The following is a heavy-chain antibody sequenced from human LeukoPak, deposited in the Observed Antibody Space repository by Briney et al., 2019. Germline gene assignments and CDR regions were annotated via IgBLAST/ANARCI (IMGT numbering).Heavy chain of an antibody. CDR3: AKKRDSHETLYFFDS. J-gene: IGHJ4*02. V-gene: IGHV3-23*01. Sequence: GSLSLYCAASGFSFNTYGMTWVRQAPGKGLEWVSAISGSGSDTYYADSVQGRFTISRDNSKNTLSLQMDSLRAEDTVVYYCAKKRDSHETLYFFDSCGQRILVTVSS. D-gene: IGHD2-15*01. CDR1: GFSFNTYG. CDR2: ISGSGSDT.